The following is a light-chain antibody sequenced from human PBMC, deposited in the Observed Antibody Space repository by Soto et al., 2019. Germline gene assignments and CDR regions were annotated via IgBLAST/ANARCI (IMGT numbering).Light chain of an antibody. CDR3: KKYGSSPWT. Sequence: ELVLPQSPGTLSLSPGDSSTLSCRASQSVSSSYLAWYQQKPGQANRLLIYGASSRATGIPDRFSGSGSGTDCTLTISRLEPEEVAVYDCKKYGSSPWTVGKGTKVAIK. CDR1: QSVSSSY. J-gene: IGKJ1*01. V-gene: IGKV3-20*01. CDR2: GAS.